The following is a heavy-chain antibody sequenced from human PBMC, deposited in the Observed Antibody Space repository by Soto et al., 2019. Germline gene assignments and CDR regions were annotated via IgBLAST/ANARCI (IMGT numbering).Heavy chain of an antibody. Sequence: SQTLSLTCAVSGDSVSSNSAAWNWIRQSPSRGLEWLGRTYYRSKWHNDYAVSVKSRITINPDTSKNQFSLQLNSVTPEDTAVYYCARGSGSGYDYVFAYWGQGTLVTVSS. J-gene: IGHJ4*02. D-gene: IGHD5-12*01. CDR2: TYYRSKWHN. CDR1: GDSVSSNSAA. CDR3: ARGSGSGYDYVFAY. V-gene: IGHV6-1*01.